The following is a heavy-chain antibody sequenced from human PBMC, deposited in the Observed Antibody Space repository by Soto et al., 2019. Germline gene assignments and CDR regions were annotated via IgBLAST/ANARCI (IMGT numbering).Heavy chain of an antibody. D-gene: IGHD6-13*01. V-gene: IGHV4-4*07. CDR2: LNIAGTI. CDR1: GASLSSFN. Sequence: PWETLSLTCSVSGASLSSFNWNWVRQPAGKGPEWVGRLNIAGTINYNPSLKSRITMSMDTSKNQISLHLRSVTAADTAIYYCARDRGEYTSSWFWYFSHWGHGTLVTVSS. CDR3: ARDRGEYTSSWFWYFSH. J-gene: IGHJ2*01.